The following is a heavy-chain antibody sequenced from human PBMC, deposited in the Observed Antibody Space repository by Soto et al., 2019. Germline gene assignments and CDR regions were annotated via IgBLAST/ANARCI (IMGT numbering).Heavy chain of an antibody. J-gene: IGHJ4*02. Sequence: ASVKVSCKASGGTFSSYAISWVRQAPGQGLEWMGGIIPIFGTANYAQKFQGRVTITADESTSTAYMELISLRSEDRAVYCCARDRPSTTVTRSGGQNFDYGGQGTLVTVSS. CDR2: IIPIFGTA. D-gene: IGHD4-17*01. CDR1: GGTFSSYA. V-gene: IGHV1-69*13. CDR3: ARDRPSTTVTRSGGQNFDY.